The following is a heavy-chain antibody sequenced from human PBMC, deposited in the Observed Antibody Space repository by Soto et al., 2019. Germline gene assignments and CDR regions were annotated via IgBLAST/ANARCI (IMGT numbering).Heavy chain of an antibody. Sequence: QVQLQESGPGLVKPSQTLSLTCTVSGGSIISGGYYWSWIRQHPGKGLEWIWYIYYSGSTYYNPSLKSRVTRSVDTSKNQFSLKLSSVTAADTAVYYCARGSKAVIEMATIKFDYWGQGTLVTVSA. J-gene: IGHJ4*02. V-gene: IGHV4-31*03. CDR1: GGSIISGGYY. CDR2: IYYSGST. D-gene: IGHD5-12*01. CDR3: ARGSKAVIEMATIKFDY.